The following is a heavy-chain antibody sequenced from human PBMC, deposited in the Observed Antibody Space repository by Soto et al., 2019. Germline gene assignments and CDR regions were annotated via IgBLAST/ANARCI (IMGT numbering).Heavy chain of an antibody. CDR2: ISYDGSNK. J-gene: IGHJ6*02. V-gene: IGHV3-30-3*01. CDR1: GFTFSSYA. Sequence: QVQLVESGGGVVQPGRSLRLSCAASGFTFSSYAMHWVRQAPGKGLEWVAGISYDGSNKYYADSVKGRFTISRDNSKKSMYMQMNSLRAEDTAVYYCARAGSTLWFGELLDIAGMDVWGQGTTVTVSS. D-gene: IGHD3-10*01. CDR3: ARAGSTLWFGELLDIAGMDV.